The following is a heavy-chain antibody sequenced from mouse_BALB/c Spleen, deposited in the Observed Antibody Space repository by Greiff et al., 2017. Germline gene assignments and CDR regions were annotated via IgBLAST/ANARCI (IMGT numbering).Heavy chain of an antibody. CDR1: GYSITSDYA. J-gene: IGHJ3*01. CDR2: ISYSGST. Sequence: VQLKESGPGLVKPSQSLSLTCTVTGYSITSDYAWNWIRQFPGNKLEWMGYISYSGSTYYNPSLKSRISITRDTSKNQYYLQLNSVTTEDTATYYCARSDYYGSVFAYWGQGTLVTVSA. D-gene: IGHD1-1*01. CDR3: ARSDYYGSVFAY. V-gene: IGHV3-2*02.